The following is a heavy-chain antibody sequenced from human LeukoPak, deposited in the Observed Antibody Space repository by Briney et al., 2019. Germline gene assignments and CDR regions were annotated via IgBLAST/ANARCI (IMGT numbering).Heavy chain of an antibody. CDR2: ISAYNGNT. V-gene: IGHV1-18*04. Sequence: ASVKVSCKASGYTFTGYYMHWVRQAPGQGLEWMGWISAYNGNTNYAQKLQGRVTMTTDTSTCTAYMELRSLRSDDTAVYYCARDGGYGELYWGQGTLVTVSS. D-gene: IGHD4-17*01. CDR1: GYTFTGYY. J-gene: IGHJ4*02. CDR3: ARDGGYGELY.